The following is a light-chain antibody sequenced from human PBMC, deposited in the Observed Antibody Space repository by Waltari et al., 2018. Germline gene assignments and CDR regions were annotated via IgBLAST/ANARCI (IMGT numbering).Light chain of an antibody. CDR3: SSYTSSSTLYV. Sequence: QSALPHPASVSGSPGQSITIPRTGTRSYGGGYNFVSWYQQHQGEAPKLMIFEVNNRPSRVAIRFSGSKSGNTSSLTISALQAEDEADYYCSSYTSSSTLYVFGTGTQVTVL. J-gene: IGLJ1*01. CDR2: EVN. V-gene: IGLV2-14*01. CDR1: RSYGGGYNF.